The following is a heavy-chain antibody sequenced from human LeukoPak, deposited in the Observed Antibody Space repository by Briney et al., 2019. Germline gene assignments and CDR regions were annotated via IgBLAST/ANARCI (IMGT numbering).Heavy chain of an antibody. CDR3: ARGSFWSHAFDI. D-gene: IGHD3-3*01. V-gene: IGHV4-34*01. CDR2: INHSGST. Sequence: SETLSLTCAVYGGSFSGYYWSWVRQPRGKGVEWVGEINHSGSTNYNPSLKSRVTISVDTSKNQFSLKLSSVTAADTAVYYCARGSFWSHAFDIWGQGTMVTVSS. CDR1: GGSFSGYY. J-gene: IGHJ3*02.